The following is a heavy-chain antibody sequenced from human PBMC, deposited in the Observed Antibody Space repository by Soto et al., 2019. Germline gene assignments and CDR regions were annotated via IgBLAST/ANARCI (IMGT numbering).Heavy chain of an antibody. CDR3: APYSSSRGWFDP. CDR1: GASMSSYY. V-gene: IGHV4-59*04. CDR2: IFHSGST. Sequence: PSETLSLTCNVSGASMSSYYWSWVRQPPGKGLEWIGYIFHSGSTYYNPSLKSRVTISVDTSKNQFSLKLSSVTAADTAVYYCAPYSSSRGWFDPWGQGTLVTVSS. D-gene: IGHD6-13*01. J-gene: IGHJ5*02.